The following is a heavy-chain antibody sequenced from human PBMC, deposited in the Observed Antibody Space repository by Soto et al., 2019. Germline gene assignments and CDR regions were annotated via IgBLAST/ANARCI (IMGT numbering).Heavy chain of an antibody. Sequence: ETLSLTCTVSGGSISSSSYYWGWIRQPPGKGLEWIGSIYYSGSTYYNPSLKSRVTISVDTSKNQFSLKLSSVTAADTAVYYCARIGHGYCSGGSCYSRPYFDYWGQGTLVTVST. CDR2: IYYSGST. J-gene: IGHJ4*02. CDR3: ARIGHGYCSGGSCYSRPYFDY. V-gene: IGHV4-39*01. CDR1: GGSISSSSYY. D-gene: IGHD2-15*01.